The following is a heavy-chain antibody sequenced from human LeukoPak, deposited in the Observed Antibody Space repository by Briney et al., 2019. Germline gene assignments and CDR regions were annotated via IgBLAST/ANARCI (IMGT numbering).Heavy chain of an antibody. Sequence: PGGSLRLSCAASGFTFSSYSMNWVRQAPGKGLEWVSSISSSSSYIYYADSVKGRFTISRDNAKNSLYLQMNSLRAEDTAVYYCARDLEGSSWYYGYWGQGTLVTVSS. CDR3: ARDLEGSSWYYGY. CDR2: ISSSSSYI. J-gene: IGHJ4*02. V-gene: IGHV3-21*01. CDR1: GFTFSSYS. D-gene: IGHD6-13*01.